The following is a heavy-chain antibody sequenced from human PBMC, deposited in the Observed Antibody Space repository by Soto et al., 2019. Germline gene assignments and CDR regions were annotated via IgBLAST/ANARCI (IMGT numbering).Heavy chain of an antibody. J-gene: IGHJ4*02. CDR2: IYPGDSDT. CDR1: GYSCISYW. D-gene: IGHD4-17*01. CDR3: ARADDYGDYSFDY. Sequence: GQFLKVWCRGAGYSCISYWGGWVRQMPGKGLEWMGIIYPGDSDTRYSPSFQGQVTISDDKSISTAYLQWSSLKASDTAMYYCARADDYGDYSFDYWGQGTLVTVSS. V-gene: IGHV5-51*01.